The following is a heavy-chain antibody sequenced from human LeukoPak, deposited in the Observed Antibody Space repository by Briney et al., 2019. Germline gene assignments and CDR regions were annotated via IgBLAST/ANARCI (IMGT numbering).Heavy chain of an antibody. D-gene: IGHD7-27*01. CDR1: GGSISSSSYY. V-gene: IGHV4-39*07. Sequence: ASETLSLTCTVSGGSISSSSYYWGWIRQPPGKGLEWIGSIYYSGSTYYNPSLKSRVTISVDTSKNQFSLKLSSVTAADTAVYYCARVGDPRGYYMDVWGKGTTVTVSS. CDR2: IYYSGST. J-gene: IGHJ6*03. CDR3: ARVGDPRGYYMDV.